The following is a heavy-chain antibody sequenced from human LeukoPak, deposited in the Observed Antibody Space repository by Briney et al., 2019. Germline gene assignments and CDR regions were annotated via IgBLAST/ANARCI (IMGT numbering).Heavy chain of an antibody. CDR2: ISGSGVGT. V-gene: IGHV3-23*01. J-gene: IGHJ3*02. D-gene: IGHD2-21*01. Sequence: GGSLRLSCAASGFTFSSYTMNWVRQAPGKGLEWVSAISGSGVGTYYADSVKGRFTISRDNSWNTLYLQMSSLRAEDTAVYYCAKDQVISGSEASDIWGQGTMVTISS. CDR1: GFTFSSYT. CDR3: AKDQVISGSEASDI.